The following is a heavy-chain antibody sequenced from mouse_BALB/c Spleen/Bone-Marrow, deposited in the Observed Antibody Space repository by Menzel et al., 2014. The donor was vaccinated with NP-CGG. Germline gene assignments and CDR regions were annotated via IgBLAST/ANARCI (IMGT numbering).Heavy chain of an antibody. J-gene: IGHJ2*01. Sequence: QVQLQQSGAELVKPGASVKLSCKASGYTFXRYWMEWVKQRPGQGLEWIGEINPSSGRTNYNEKFKSKATLTVDKSSSTAYMQLSSLTSEDSAVYYCAREAYYGPDYWGQGTTLTVSS. CDR3: AREAYYGPDY. CDR2: INPSSGRT. V-gene: IGHV1S81*02. CDR1: GYTFXRYW. D-gene: IGHD1-2*01.